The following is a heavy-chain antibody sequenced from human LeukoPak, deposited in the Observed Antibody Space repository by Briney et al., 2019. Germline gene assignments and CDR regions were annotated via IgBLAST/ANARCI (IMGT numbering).Heavy chain of an antibody. Sequence: GGSLRLSCAASGFTFDDYAMHWVRQTPGKGLEWVAVISYDGSSKDYTDSVKGRFTISRDNSKNTLFLQMNSLGVEDTAVYYCARGDYYDSSGFYHSPPYWGQGSLVTVSS. D-gene: IGHD3-22*01. CDR3: ARGDYYDSSGFYHSPPY. V-gene: IGHV3-30-3*01. CDR2: ISYDGSSK. J-gene: IGHJ4*02. CDR1: GFTFDDYA.